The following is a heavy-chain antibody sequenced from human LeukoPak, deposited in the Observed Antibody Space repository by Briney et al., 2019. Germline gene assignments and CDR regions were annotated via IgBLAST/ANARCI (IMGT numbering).Heavy chain of an antibody. V-gene: IGHV3-23*01. CDR1: GFTFRHYD. CDR2: INSSGGST. CDR3: AELGITMIGGV. J-gene: IGHJ6*04. Sequence: PGETLRLSCVASGFTFRHYDMSWVRQAPGKGLEWVSSINSSGGSTYYADSVKGRFTISRDNAKNSLYLQMNSLRAEDTAVYYCAELGITMIGGVWGKGTTVTISS. D-gene: IGHD3-10*02.